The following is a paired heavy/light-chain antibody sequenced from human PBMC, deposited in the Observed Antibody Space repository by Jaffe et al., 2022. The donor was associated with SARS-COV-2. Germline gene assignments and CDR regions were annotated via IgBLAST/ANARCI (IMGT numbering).Heavy chain of an antibody. J-gene: IGHJ6*03. V-gene: IGHV7-4-1*02. Sequence: QVQLVQSGSELKEPGASVKVSCKASGYSFTTYAINWVRQAPGQGLEWMGWINTNTGNATYAQGFTGRFVFSLDTSVSTAYLQISGLKAEDTAMYYCARKKWNYYYYYYMDVWGKGTPVTVSS. CDR2: INTNTGNA. CDR1: GYSFTTYA. CDR3: ARKKWNYYYYYYMDV. D-gene: IGHD2-8*01.
Light chain of an antibody. V-gene: IGLV3-10*01. Sequence: SYELTQPPSVSVSPGQAARITCSGDALPKKYAYWYQQKSGQAPVLVIYEDNKRPSGIPERFSGSSSGTMATLTISGAQVDDEADYYCYSTDSSGDLYVFGTGTKVTVL. CDR1: ALPKKY. CDR3: YSTDSSGDLYV. J-gene: IGLJ1*01. CDR2: EDN.